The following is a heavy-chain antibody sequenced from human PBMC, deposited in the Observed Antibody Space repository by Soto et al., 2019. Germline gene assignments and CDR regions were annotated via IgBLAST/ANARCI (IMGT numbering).Heavy chain of an antibody. V-gene: IGHV3-74*01. CDR2: INSDGSST. D-gene: IGHD3-10*01. J-gene: IGHJ4*02. CDR3: ARDRELLWFGAHSFDY. Sequence: EVQLVESGGGLVQPGGSLRLSCAASGFTFSSYWMHWVRQAPGKGLVWVSRINSDGSSTSYADSVKGRFTISRDNAKNTLYLEMNSLRAEDTAVYYCARDRELLWFGAHSFDYWGQGTLVTVSS. CDR1: GFTFSSYW.